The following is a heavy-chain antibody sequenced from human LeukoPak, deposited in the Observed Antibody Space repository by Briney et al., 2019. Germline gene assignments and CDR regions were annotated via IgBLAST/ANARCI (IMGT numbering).Heavy chain of an antibody. CDR2: ISGSGGST. Sequence: GGSLRLSCAASGFTFNSYAMSWVRQAPGKGLEWVSGISGSGGSTYYADSVKGRFTISRDNSKNTLHLQMNNLRAEDTAVYYCAKAIHYGSGSYRYYFDDWGQGTLVTVSS. CDR3: AKAIHYGSGSYRYYFDD. CDR1: GFTFNSYA. D-gene: IGHD3-10*01. V-gene: IGHV3-23*01. J-gene: IGHJ4*02.